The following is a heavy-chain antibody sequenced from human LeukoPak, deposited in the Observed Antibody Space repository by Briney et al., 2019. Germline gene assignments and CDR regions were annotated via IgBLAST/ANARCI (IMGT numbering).Heavy chain of an antibody. CDR2: IYYSGST. V-gene: IGHV4-59*01. D-gene: IGHD1-26*01. Sequence: PSETLSLTCTVSGGSISSYYWSWIRQPPGKGLEWIGYIYYSGSTNYNPSLKSRVTISVDTSKNQFSLKLSSVTAADTAVYYCARVMGGDFDYWGQGTLATVSS. J-gene: IGHJ4*02. CDR3: ARVMGGDFDY. CDR1: GGSISSYY.